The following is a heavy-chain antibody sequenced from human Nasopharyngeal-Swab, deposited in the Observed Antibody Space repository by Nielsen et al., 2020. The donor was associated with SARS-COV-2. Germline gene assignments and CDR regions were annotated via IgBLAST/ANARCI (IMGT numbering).Heavy chain of an antibody. V-gene: IGHV3-21*01. D-gene: IGHD6-13*01. CDR1: GFTFSSYS. CDR3: ARDPPPYSSSWYSAYYYYGMDV. J-gene: IGHJ6*02. CDR2: ISSSSSYI. Sequence: ESLKISCAASGFTFSSYSMNWVRQAPGKGLEWVSSISSSSSYIYYADSVKGRFTISRDNAKNSLYLQMNSLSAEETAVYYCARDPPPYSSSWYSAYYYYGMDVWGQGTTVTVSS.